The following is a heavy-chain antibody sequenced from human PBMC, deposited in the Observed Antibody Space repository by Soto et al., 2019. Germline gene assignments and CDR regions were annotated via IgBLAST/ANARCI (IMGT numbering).Heavy chain of an antibody. D-gene: IGHD2-15*01. V-gene: IGHV5-51*01. CDR1: GYSFTSYW. J-gene: IGHJ4*02. CDR3: ARQGYCSGGSCYYFDY. Sequence: HGESLKISGKGSGYSFTSYWIGWVRQMPGKGLEWMGIIYPGDSDTRYSPSFQGQVTISADKSISTAYLQWSSLKASDTAMYYCARQGYCSGGSCYYFDYWGQGTLVTVSS. CDR2: IYPGDSDT.